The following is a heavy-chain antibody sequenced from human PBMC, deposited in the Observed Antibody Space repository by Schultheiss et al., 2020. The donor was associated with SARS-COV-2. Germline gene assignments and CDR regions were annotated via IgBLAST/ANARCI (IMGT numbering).Heavy chain of an antibody. D-gene: IGHD3-22*01. J-gene: IGHJ6*02. CDR3: ARAVGMGYGMDV. V-gene: IGHV3-21*01. CDR2: ISGSSSYI. CDR1: EFTFSSYG. Sequence: GESLKISCAASEFTFSSYGMNWVRQAPGKGLEWVSSISGSSSYIYYADSVKGRFTISRDNSKNTLYLQMNSLRAEDTAVYYCARAVGMGYGMDVWGQGTTVTVSS.